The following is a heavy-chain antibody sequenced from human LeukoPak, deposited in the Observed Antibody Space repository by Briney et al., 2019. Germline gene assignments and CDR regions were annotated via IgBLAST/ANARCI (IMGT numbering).Heavy chain of an antibody. D-gene: IGHD3-22*01. V-gene: IGHV5-51*07. J-gene: IGHJ4*02. CDR3: ARRTYSYEGGGYRRYYFDY. CDR1: GYSFTRYW. Sequence: GESLKISCQGSGYSFTRYWIGWVHQMPGKGLEWMGIIYPGDSDTRYSPSFQGQVTISADKSISTAYLQWSSLKASDTAMYYCARRTYSYEGGGYRRYYFDYWGQGTLVTVSS. CDR2: IYPGDSDT.